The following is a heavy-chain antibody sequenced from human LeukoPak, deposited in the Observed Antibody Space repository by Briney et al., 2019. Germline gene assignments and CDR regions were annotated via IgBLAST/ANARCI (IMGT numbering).Heavy chain of an antibody. V-gene: IGHV4-38-2*01. CDR2: IYHSGSA. CDR1: GYSISSGYY. D-gene: IGHD1-26*01. J-gene: IGHJ4*02. CDR3: ARRGSGNYVDY. Sequence: SETLSLNCAVSGYSISSGYYWGWIRQPPGKGLEWIGNIYHSGSAYYNPSLKSRVTISVDTSKNEFSLKLRSVTAADTAVYYYARRGSGNYVDYWGQGTLVTVSS.